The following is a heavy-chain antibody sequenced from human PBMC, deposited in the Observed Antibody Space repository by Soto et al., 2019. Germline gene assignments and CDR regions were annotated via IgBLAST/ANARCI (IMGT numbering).Heavy chain of an antibody. CDR2: IAYDGINT. J-gene: IGHJ6*02. V-gene: IGHV3-30-3*01. D-gene: IGHD1-1*01. Sequence: GWSLRLSCVASGFNFGTYAIHWVRQAPGKGLQWVAIIAYDGINTYYADSVKGRFTISRDNSKNTLHLQMNSLRPEDTGVYFCARVTPGNNLYYFSGLDVWGQGTSVTVS. CDR3: ARVTPGNNLYYFSGLDV. CDR1: GFNFGTYA.